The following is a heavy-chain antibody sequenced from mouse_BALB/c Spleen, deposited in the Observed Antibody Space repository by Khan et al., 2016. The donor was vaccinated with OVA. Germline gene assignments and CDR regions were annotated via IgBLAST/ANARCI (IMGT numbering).Heavy chain of an antibody. V-gene: IGHV5-6-4*01. CDR3: TRGEGLLRLRNGYFDV. D-gene: IGHD1-2*01. CDR1: GFTFSSYT. Sequence: EVELVESGGGLVKPAGSLKLSCAASGFTFSSYTMSWVRQTPEKRLEWVATISSGGSYTYYPDSVKGRFSISRDNAKNTLYLQMSSLKSEDTAMYYGTRGEGLLRLRNGYFDVWGAGTTVTVSS. J-gene: IGHJ1*01. CDR2: ISSGGSYT.